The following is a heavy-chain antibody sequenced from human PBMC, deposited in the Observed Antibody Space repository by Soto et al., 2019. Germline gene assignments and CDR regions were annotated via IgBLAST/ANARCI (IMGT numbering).Heavy chain of an antibody. CDR1: GGSISSYY. D-gene: IGHD5-18*01. Sequence: PSETLSLTCTVSGGSISSYYWSWIRQPPGKGLEWIGYIYYSGSTNYNPSLKSRVTISVDTSKNQFSLKLSSVPAADTAVYYCARDRGGYSYVTNTRLGSYGMDDWGQGTTVTVSS. V-gene: IGHV4-59*01. CDR2: IYYSGST. CDR3: ARDRGGYSYVTNTRLGSYGMDD. J-gene: IGHJ6*02.